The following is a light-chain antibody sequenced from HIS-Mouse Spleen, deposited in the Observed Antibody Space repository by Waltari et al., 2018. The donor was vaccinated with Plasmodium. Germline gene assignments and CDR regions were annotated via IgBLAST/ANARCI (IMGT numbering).Light chain of an antibody. V-gene: IGKV3-20*01. CDR2: GAS. Sequence: EIVLTQSPGTLSLSPGERATLSCRSSQGVSSSYLAWYQQQPGQAPRLLIYGASSRATGIPDRCRGRGSGTDFTLTISRQEPEDFAVYYCQQYGSSVTFGPGTKVDIK. CDR1: QGVSSSY. CDR3: QQYGSSVT. J-gene: IGKJ3*01.